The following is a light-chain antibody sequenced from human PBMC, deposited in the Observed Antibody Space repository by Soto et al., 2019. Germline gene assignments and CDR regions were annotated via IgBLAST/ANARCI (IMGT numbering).Light chain of an antibody. CDR2: EVS. J-gene: IGLJ1*01. Sequence: QSVLTQPASVSGSPGQSITISCTGTSSDVGGYNYVSWYQQHPGKAPKLMIYEVSNRPSGVSNRFSGSKSGNTASLTISGLQDEDEADYYCSSYTSSSTYYVFGTGNKVTVL. CDR3: SSYTSSSTYYV. CDR1: SSDVGGYNY. V-gene: IGLV2-14*01.